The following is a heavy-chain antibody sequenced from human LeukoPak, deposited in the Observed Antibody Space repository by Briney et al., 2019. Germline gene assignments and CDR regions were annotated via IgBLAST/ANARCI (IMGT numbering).Heavy chain of an antibody. J-gene: IGHJ4*02. CDR3: AREGSARLGFDY. D-gene: IGHD5-12*01. CDR1: GFAFSSYW. V-gene: IGHV3-7*03. CDR2: IKQLGSEK. Sequence: GGSLRLSCAASGFAFSSYWMSWVRRAPGKGLEWVANIKQLGSEKYYVDSVKGRFTISRDNAKNSLYLQMNSLRAEDTAVYYCAREGSARLGFDYWGQGTLVTVSS.